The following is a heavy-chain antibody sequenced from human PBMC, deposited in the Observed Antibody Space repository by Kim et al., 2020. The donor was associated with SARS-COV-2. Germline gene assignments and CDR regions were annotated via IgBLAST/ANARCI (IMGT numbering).Heavy chain of an antibody. CDR2: SYTSAST. CDR1: GGSISSGSYY. CDR3: ARDSVAAAVMGFDY. J-gene: IGHJ4*02. V-gene: IGHV4-61*02. Sequence: SETLSLTCTVSGGSISSGSYYWSWIRQPAGKGLELIGRSYTSASTNYNPSLNSRVTISLDTSKNQFSLKLSSVSAADTAVYYCARDSVAAAVMGFDYWGQGTIVTVSS. D-gene: IGHD6-13*01.